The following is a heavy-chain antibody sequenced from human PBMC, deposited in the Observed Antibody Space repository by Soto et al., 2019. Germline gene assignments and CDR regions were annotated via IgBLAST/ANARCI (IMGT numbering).Heavy chain of an antibody. Sequence: EVQLVESGGGLVQPGGSLRLSCAASGFTFSSYWMSWVRQAPGKGLEWVANIKQDGSEKYYVDSVKGRFTISRDNAKNSLYQQMNSLRAEDTAVYYCARLGKGRVGYYCMDVWGQGTTVTVSS. CDR1: GFTFSSYW. J-gene: IGHJ6*02. D-gene: IGHD1-26*01. V-gene: IGHV3-7*03. CDR2: IKQDGSEK. CDR3: ARLGKGRVGYYCMDV.